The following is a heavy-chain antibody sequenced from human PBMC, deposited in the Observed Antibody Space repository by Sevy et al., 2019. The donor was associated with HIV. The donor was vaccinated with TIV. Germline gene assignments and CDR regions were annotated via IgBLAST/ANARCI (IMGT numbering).Heavy chain of an antibody. CDR3: AHILFPYGSGTYDY. D-gene: IGHD3-10*01. Sequence: SGPTLVNPTQTLTLTCTFSGFSLSTSAVGVGWLRQPPGKVLEWLALIYWNDDKRYSPSLKSRLAITTDTSKNQVVLTMTNMDPVDTATYFCAHILFPYGSGTYDYWGQRTLVTVSS. CDR1: GFSLSTSAVG. CDR2: IYWNDDK. J-gene: IGHJ4*02. V-gene: IGHV2-5*01.